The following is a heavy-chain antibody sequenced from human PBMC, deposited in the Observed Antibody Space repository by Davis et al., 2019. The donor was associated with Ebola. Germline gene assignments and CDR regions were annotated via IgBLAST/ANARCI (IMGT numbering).Heavy chain of an antibody. D-gene: IGHD6-19*01. CDR3: ATSPGYRSGWGGGMWFNP. CDR2: MSHSSNTI. CDR1: GGSFSGYY. J-gene: IGHJ5*02. V-gene: IGHV3-48*01. Sequence: ETLSLTCAVYGGSFSGYYGSWVRQAPGKGLEWVSYMSHSSNTIYYADSVKGRFTISRDNSKNTLYLQMNSLRAEDTAVYYCATSPGYRSGWGGGMWFNPWGQGTLVTVSS.